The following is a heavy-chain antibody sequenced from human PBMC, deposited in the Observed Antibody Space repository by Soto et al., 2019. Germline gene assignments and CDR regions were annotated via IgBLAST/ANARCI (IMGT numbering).Heavy chain of an antibody. CDR2: MNPNSGNT. V-gene: IGHV1-8*01. J-gene: IGHJ5*02. CDR1: GYTFTSYD. Sequence: QVQLVQSGAEVKKPGASVKVSCKASGYTFTSYDINWVRQATGQGLEWMGWMNPNSGNTGYAQKFQGRVTMTRNTSISTGYMGRGGVASEDSAVYWGGGGGGVVPAARNWFDPWGQGTLVTVSS. CDR3: GGGGGVVPAARNWFDP. D-gene: IGHD2-2*01.